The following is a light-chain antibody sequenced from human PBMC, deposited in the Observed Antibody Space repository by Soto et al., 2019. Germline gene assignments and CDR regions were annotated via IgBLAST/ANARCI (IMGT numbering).Light chain of an antibody. CDR1: QRVSSY. V-gene: IGKV1-39*01. CDR3: QQSYTTPSWT. Sequence: DIQLIQSPSSLSASVGDRVTITCHTSQRVSSYLNWYQQKPGKAPKLLINAVSTLHSGVPSSFSGSGSETDFTLTISSLQPEDSGTYYCQQSYTTPSWTFGQGTKVEI. J-gene: IGKJ1*01. CDR2: AVS.